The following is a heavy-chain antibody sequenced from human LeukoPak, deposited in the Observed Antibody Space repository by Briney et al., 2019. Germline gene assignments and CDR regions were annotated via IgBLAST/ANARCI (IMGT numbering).Heavy chain of an antibody. CDR3: ARDRDILTGYYGPIDFDY. CDR2: INSDGSST. D-gene: IGHD3-9*01. J-gene: IGHJ4*02. V-gene: IGHV3-74*01. Sequence: QPRGSLRLSCAASGFTFSSYAMSWVRQAPGKGLVWVSRINSDGSSTSYADSVKGRFTISRDNAKNTLYLQMNSLRAEDTAVYYCARDRDILTGYYGPIDFDYWGQGTLVTVSS. CDR1: GFTFSSYA.